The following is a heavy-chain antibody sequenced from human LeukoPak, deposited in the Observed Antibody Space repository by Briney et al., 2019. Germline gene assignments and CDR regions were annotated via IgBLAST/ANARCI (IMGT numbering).Heavy chain of an antibody. J-gene: IGHJ4*02. CDR2: ISGTGAGT. Sequence: GGSLRLSCAASGFTFSSYAMSWVRQAPGKGLEWVSAISGTGAGTYYADSVKGRFTISRDNSKNTLYLQMNSLSAEDTAVYFCARRPVAGTGYFDYWGQGALVTVSS. D-gene: IGHD6-19*01. CDR3: ARRPVAGTGYFDY. CDR1: GFTFSSYA. V-gene: IGHV3-23*01.